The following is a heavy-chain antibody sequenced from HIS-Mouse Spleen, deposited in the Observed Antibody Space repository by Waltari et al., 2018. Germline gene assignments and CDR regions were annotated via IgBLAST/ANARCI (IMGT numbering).Heavy chain of an antibody. V-gene: IGHV3-43*01. CDR2: ISWDGGST. CDR3: AKDGEAGDFQH. J-gene: IGHJ1*01. CDR1: GFTFDDYT. D-gene: IGHD6-13*01. Sequence: EVQLVESGGVVVQPGGSLRLSCAASGFTFDDYTMPWVRKGPGKGLEWVSRISWDGGSTYDADSVKGRFTIARDNSKNALYVQMNSLRTEDTALYYCAKDGEAGDFQHWGQGTLVTVSS.